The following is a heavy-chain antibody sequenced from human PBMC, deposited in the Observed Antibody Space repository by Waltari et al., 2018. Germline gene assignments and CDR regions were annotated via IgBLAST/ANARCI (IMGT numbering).Heavy chain of an antibody. CDR3: ARAWGYGLGYYWLDP. CDR1: GFSVSHNY. CDR2: IYSGGNT. Sequence: EVQLVETGGGLIQPGGSLRLSCAASGFSVSHNYMTWVRQAPGKGLEWVSIIYSGGNTYSTDSVKGRFTISRDISKNTLYLQMNSLRAEDTAVYYCARAWGYGLGYYWLDPWGQGTLVTVSS. V-gene: IGHV3-53*02. D-gene: IGHD3-10*01. J-gene: IGHJ5*02.